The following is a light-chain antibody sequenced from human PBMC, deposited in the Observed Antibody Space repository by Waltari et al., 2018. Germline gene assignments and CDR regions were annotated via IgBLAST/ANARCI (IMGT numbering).Light chain of an antibody. Sequence: QSALTQPASVSGSPGQSTTISCTGTSSDVGAFNYVPWYQQHPGKAPKLITYDVTNRPSWVSSCCSASKVSSMASLTSCGLQANDEADYYCSSYSGSIALWVCGGWTKLTVL. CDR1: SSDVGAFNY. CDR3: SSYSGSIALWV. V-gene: IGLV2-14*03. CDR2: DVT. J-gene: IGLJ3*02.